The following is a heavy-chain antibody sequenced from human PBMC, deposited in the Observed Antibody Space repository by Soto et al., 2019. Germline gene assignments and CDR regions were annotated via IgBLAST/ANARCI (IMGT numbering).Heavy chain of an antibody. CDR1: GYTFTSYG. J-gene: IGHJ6*03. D-gene: IGHD5-12*01. Sequence: QVQLVQSGAEVKKPGASVKVSCTASGYTFTSYGISWVRQAPGQGLEWMGWISAYNGNTNYAKKLEGRVTMTTDTSTSTAYMELRSLRSDHTAMYYCATYSDEGGYYHYYYTDVWGKGTTVTVSS. CDR3: ATYSDEGGYYHYYYTDV. CDR2: ISAYNGNT. V-gene: IGHV1-18*01.